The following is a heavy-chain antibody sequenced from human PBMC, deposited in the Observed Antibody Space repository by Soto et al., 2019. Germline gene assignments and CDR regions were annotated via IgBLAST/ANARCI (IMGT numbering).Heavy chain of an antibody. Sequence: EVQLLESGGGLVQPGESLRLSCAASGFTFRSYAMSWVRKAPGKGLEWVSVISGSDDSTYYADSVKGRFTISRDNSKNTLHLQMTSLRAGDTAVYDCAKGSSSSTFYYWGQGTLVTVSS. CDR3: AKGSSSSTFYY. CDR1: GFTFRSYA. J-gene: IGHJ4*02. V-gene: IGHV3-23*01. CDR2: ISGSDDST. D-gene: IGHD6-6*01.